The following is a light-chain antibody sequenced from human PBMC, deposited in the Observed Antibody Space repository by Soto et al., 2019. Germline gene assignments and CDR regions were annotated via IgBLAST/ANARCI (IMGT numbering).Light chain of an antibody. CDR2: SNN. CDR1: SSNIGSNT. CDR3: AAWDDSLNGYV. J-gene: IGLJ1*01. Sequence: QSVLTQPPSASGTPGQRVTISCSGSSSNIGSNTVNWYQQLPGTAPKLLIYSNNQRPSGVPDRFSGSKSGTSASLAISGPQSEDEADYYCAAWDDSLNGYVFGTGTKLTGL. V-gene: IGLV1-44*01.